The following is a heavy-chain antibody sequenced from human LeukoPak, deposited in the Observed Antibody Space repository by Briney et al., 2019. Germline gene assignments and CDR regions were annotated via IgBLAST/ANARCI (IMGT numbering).Heavy chain of an antibody. CDR2: ISYDGSNK. V-gene: IGHV3-30*04. CDR1: GFTFSSYA. D-gene: IGHD1-1*01. J-gene: IGHJ3*02. CDR3: ARANSRYNWDLNAFDI. Sequence: GGSLRLSCAASGFTFSSYAMHWVRQAPGKGLEWVAVISYDGSNKYYADSVKGRFTISRDNSKNTLYLQMNSLGAEDTAVYYCARANSRYNWDLNAFDIWGQGTMVTVSS.